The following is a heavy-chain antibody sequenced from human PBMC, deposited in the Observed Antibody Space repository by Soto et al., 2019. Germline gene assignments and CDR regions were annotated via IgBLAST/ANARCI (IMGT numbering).Heavy chain of an antibody. J-gene: IGHJ6*02. D-gene: IGHD2-15*01. CDR3: ARATLLALDYYYYGMDV. Sequence: QVQLVESGGGVVQPGRSLRLSCAASGFTFSSYAMHWVRQAPGKGLEWVAVISYDGSNKYYADSVKGRFTISRDNSKNTLCLQMNSLRAEDTAVYYCARATLLALDYYYYGMDVWGQGTTVTVSS. CDR1: GFTFSSYA. V-gene: IGHV3-30-3*01. CDR2: ISYDGSNK.